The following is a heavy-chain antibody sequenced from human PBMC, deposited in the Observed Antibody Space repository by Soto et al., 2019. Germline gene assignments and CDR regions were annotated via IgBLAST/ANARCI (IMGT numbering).Heavy chain of an antibody. CDR2: CYHSGTT. CDR3: ARVGEGFYYGMDV. J-gene: IGHJ6*02. Sequence: PSETLSLTCAVSGGSISSRNWWSWVRQPPGKGRECIGECYHSGTTNYNPSLKSRVTISPDKSKNQFSLMLSSVTAADTAVYYCARVGEGFYYGMDVWGQGTTVTVSS. V-gene: IGHV4-4*02. CDR1: GGSISSRNW.